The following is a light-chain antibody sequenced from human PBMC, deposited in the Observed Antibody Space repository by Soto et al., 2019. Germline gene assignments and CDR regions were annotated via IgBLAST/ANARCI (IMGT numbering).Light chain of an antibody. CDR1: QSLSGSY. CDR2: GAS. J-gene: IGKJ1*01. V-gene: IGKV3-20*01. Sequence: EIVLTQSPGTLSLSPGERATLSCRASQSLSGSYLAWYQQRPGQAPRLLIYGASSRASGIPDRFSGSGSGTDFTLTISRLEPEDFAVYYCQQYGSSPWTF. CDR3: QQYGSSPWT.